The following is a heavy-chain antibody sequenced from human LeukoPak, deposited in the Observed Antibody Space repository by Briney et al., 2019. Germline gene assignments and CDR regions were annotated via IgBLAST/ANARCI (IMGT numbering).Heavy chain of an antibody. CDR1: GGTFSSYA. J-gene: IGHJ5*02. D-gene: IGHD1-20*01. CDR3: ARGNWNDRENQFDP. V-gene: IGHV1-69*04. Sequence: SVTVSCKASGGTFSSYAISWVRQAPGQGLEWMGRIIPILGIANYAQKFQGRVTITADKSTSTAYMELSSLRSEDTAVYYCARGNWNDRENQFDPWGQGTLVTVSS. CDR2: IIPILGIA.